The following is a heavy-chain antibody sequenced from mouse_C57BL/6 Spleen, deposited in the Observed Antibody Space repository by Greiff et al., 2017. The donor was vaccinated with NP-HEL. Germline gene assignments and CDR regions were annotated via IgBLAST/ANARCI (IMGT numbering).Heavy chain of an antibody. CDR2: ISSGSSTI. V-gene: IGHV5-17*01. D-gene: IGHD2-3*01. Sequence: EVMLVESGGGLVKPGGSLKLSCAASGFTFSDYGMHWVRQAPEKGLEWVAYISSGSSTIYYADTVKGRFTISRDNAKNTLFLQMTSLRSEDTAMYYCARTDGYGYWYFDVWGTGTTVTVSS. CDR1: GFTFSDYG. J-gene: IGHJ1*03. CDR3: ARTDGYGYWYFDV.